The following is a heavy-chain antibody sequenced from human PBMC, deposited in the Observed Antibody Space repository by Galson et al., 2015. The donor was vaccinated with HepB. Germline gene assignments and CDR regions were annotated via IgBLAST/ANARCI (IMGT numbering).Heavy chain of an antibody. CDR2: IKDDGSQT. Sequence: SLRLSCAAPGFSFSAFWMGWVRQAPEKGLEWVANIKDDGSQTFYVDSVKGRLIISRDNAKNSVFLQMNRLRAEDTAVYYCARLRSWYGRYQFDYWGQGMLVLVSS. CDR3: ARLRSWYGRYQFDY. V-gene: IGHV3-7*03. J-gene: IGHJ4*02. D-gene: IGHD6-13*01. CDR1: GFSFSAFW.